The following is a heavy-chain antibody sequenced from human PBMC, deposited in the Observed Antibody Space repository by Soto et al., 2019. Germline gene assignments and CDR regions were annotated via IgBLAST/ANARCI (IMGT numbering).Heavy chain of an antibody. V-gene: IGHV1-2*02. Sequence: QVQLVQSGAEVKKPGASVKVSCKASGYTFTGFDIHWVRQTPGQGLEWMGWINPNSGTTHYAQTFQGRVTLTRDTSITTSYVDLSRLRSDDTAVYYCARGSCSGAGCSPFFDFWSQGSLVTVSS. CDR1: GYTFTGFD. J-gene: IGHJ4*02. CDR3: ARGSCSGAGCSPFFDF. D-gene: IGHD2-15*01. CDR2: INPNSGTT.